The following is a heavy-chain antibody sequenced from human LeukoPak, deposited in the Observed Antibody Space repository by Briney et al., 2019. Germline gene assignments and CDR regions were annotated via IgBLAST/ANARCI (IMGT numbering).Heavy chain of an antibody. V-gene: IGHV3-7*05. D-gene: IGHD3-16*01. CDR1: GFTFSRFW. J-gene: IGHJ3*02. Sequence: GGSLRLSCTASGFTFSRFWMNWVRQAPGRGLEWVANIDQSGGRNNYVDSVKGRFTISRDNAKNSLFLEMSSLRADDTAVYFCARDVEGGTFDIWGQGTTVTVSS. CDR2: IDQSGGRN. CDR3: ARDVEGGTFDI.